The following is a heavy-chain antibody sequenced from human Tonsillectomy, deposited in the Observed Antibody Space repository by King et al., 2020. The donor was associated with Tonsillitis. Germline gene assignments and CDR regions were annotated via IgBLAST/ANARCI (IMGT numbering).Heavy chain of an antibody. CDR1: GGSFSDYH. J-gene: IGHJ3*02. Sequence: VQLQQWGAGLLKPSETLSLTCAVYGGSFSDYHWSWIRQPPGKGLEWFGEINHRGSTYYTPSHTSRVTISIDTSENQFSLKLSSVTAADTAGYYCARHCAGDCSHAFDIWGQGTMVTVSS. V-gene: IGHV4-34*01. CDR2: INHRGST. CDR3: ARHCAGDCSHAFDI. D-gene: IGHD2-21*01.